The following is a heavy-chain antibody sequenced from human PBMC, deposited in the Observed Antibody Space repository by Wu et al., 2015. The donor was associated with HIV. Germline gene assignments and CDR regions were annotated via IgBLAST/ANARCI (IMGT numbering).Heavy chain of an antibody. Sequence: QVQLVQSGAEVRKPGASVKVSCKTSGYTFSSYEINWVRQATGQGLEWMGWMNPDSGNTGYAQKFQGRVTMTTNISISTAYMELSSLKSEDTAVYYCVRLSRWKYLLDPWGQGTLVTVSS. D-gene: IGHD1-7*01. V-gene: IGHV1-8*01. CDR1: GYTFSSYE. CDR3: VRLSRWKYLLDP. CDR2: MNPDSGNT. J-gene: IGHJ5*02.